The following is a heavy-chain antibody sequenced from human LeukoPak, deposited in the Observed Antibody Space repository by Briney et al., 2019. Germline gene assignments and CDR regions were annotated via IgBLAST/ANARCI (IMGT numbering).Heavy chain of an antibody. J-gene: IGHJ4*02. V-gene: IGHV3-7*01. D-gene: IGHD1-26*01. CDR1: GFTFKNYR. CDR3: ARNRATNDC. CDR2: MKDDGNEI. Sequence: GGSLRLSCTASGFTFKNYRMTWVREAPGKGLEWVASMKDDGNEIQYVDSVKGRFTISRDNAKNSLYLQMNNLRAEDTAVYYCARNRATNDCWGQGTLVTVSS.